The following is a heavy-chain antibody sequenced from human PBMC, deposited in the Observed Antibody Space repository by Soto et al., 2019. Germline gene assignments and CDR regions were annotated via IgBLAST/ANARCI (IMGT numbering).Heavy chain of an antibody. CDR1: GYTFTNYD. CDR2: LNLNSGIA. V-gene: IGHV1-8*01. D-gene: IGHD2-2*01. Sequence: QVQLVQSGAEVKQPGASVRVSCQASGYTFTNYDINWVRQAAGQGLEWMGWLNLNSGIAGYAHKFQGRVTMTRNTSISTAYMDLNSLRSDDTAVYYCARDCVVLPAAPMGMDVWGQGTQVTGSS. CDR3: ARDCVVLPAAPMGMDV. J-gene: IGHJ6*02.